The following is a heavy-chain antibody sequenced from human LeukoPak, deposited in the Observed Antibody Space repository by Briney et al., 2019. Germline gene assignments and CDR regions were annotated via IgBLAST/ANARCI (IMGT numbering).Heavy chain of an antibody. CDR3: AKDQSSSGGGLDY. Sequence: PGGSLRLSCAASGFSVGSTYMTWVRQTSRKGLEWVSVIYNTGSTYYADSVRGRFTISRDNAKSSLYLQMNSLRVEDTALYYCAKDQSSSGGGLDYWGRGTLVPVSS. D-gene: IGHD6-13*01. V-gene: IGHV3-53*05. CDR1: GFSVGSTY. CDR2: IYNTGST. J-gene: IGHJ4*02.